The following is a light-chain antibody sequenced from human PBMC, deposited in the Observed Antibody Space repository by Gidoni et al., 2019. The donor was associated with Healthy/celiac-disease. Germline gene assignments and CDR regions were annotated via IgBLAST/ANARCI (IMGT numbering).Light chain of an antibody. V-gene: IGKV3-15*01. CDR1: QSVSSN. Sequence: EIVLTQSPATLSLSPGQRATLSCRARQSVSSNLAWYQQKPGQAPRLLIYGASTRATGIPARFSGSGSGTEFTLTISSLQSEDFAVYYCQQYNNWPPVRTFGKGTKVEIK. J-gene: IGKJ1*01. CDR2: GAS. CDR3: QQYNNWPPVRT.